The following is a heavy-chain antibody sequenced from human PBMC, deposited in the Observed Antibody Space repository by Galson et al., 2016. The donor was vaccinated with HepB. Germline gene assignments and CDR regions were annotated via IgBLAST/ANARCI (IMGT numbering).Heavy chain of an antibody. J-gene: IGHJ4*02. Sequence: SLRLSCAASGFTFRNHWMHWVRQAPGKGLVWVSRIDNDGTSTTYADSVKGRFTISRDNAKNTLFLQMSSLRVEDTAVYFCASIKYGDYEPFDSWGQGTLVTVSP. CDR3: ASIKYGDYEPFDS. D-gene: IGHD4-17*01. V-gene: IGHV3-74*01. CDR2: IDNDGTST. CDR1: GFTFRNHW.